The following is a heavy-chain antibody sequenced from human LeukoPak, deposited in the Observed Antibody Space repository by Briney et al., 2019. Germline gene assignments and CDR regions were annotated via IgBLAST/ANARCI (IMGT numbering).Heavy chain of an antibody. CDR1: GGSFSGYY. J-gene: IGHJ4*02. CDR3: VRGYSSGGGDY. Sequence: SETLSLTCAVYGGSFSGYYWSWIRQPPGKGLEWIGEINHSGSTNYNPSLKSRVTISVDTSKNQFSLRLSSVTAADTAVYYCVRGYSSGGGDYWGQGTLVTVSS. D-gene: IGHD6-19*01. CDR2: INHSGST. V-gene: IGHV4-34*01.